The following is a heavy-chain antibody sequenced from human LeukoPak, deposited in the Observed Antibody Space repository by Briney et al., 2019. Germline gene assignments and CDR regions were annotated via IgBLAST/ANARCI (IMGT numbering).Heavy chain of an antibody. CDR2: IYYSGST. Sequence: SETLSLTCTVSGGSISSYYWSWIRQHPGKGLEWIGYIYYSGSTYYNPSLKSRVTISVDTSKNQFSLKLSSVTAADTAVYYCARTPFSIAALGWFDPWGQGTLVTVSS. CDR1: GGSISSYY. J-gene: IGHJ5*02. D-gene: IGHD6-6*01. V-gene: IGHV4-59*06. CDR3: ARTPFSIAALGWFDP.